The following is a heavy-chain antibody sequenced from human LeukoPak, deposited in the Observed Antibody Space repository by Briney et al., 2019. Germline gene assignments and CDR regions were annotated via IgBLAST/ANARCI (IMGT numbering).Heavy chain of an antibody. J-gene: IGHJ4*01. CDR2: INPYDGST. Sequence: ASANDSRMASGYTPSNYYVHWVRPAPGRGLEWMGVINPYDGSTNSAQRFEGRLSMTRDTPTSTVYMELRSLTSEETAVYYCTRYSGSYWG. V-gene: IGHV1-46*01. CDR1: GYTPSNYY. D-gene: IGHD1-26*01. CDR3: TRYSGSY.